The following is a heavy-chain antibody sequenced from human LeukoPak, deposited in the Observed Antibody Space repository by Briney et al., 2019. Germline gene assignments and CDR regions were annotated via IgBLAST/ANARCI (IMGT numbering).Heavy chain of an antibody. Sequence: SETLSLTCTVSGGSISSYYWSWIRQPPGKGLEWIGSIYYSGSTYYNPSLKSRVTISVDTSKNQFSLKLSSVTAADTAVYYCARDRYSSSWYTGYWGQGTLVTVSS. D-gene: IGHD6-13*01. CDR3: ARDRYSSSWYTGY. V-gene: IGHV4-59*12. CDR1: GGSISSYY. J-gene: IGHJ4*02. CDR2: IYYSGST.